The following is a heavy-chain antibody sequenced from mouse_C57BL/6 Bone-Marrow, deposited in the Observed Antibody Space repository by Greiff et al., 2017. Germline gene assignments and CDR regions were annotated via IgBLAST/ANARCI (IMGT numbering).Heavy chain of an antibody. CDR3: ARRGEAGYFDV. V-gene: IGHV5-9*01. CDR2: ISGGGGST. Sequence: EVKLVESGGGLVKPGGSLKLSCAASGFTFSSYTMSWVRQTPEKGLEWVATISGGGGSTYYPDRVKGRFTISRDNAKNTLYLKMSSLRSEDTALYDSARRGEAGYFDVWGTGTTVTVSA. CDR1: GFTFSSYT. J-gene: IGHJ1*03.